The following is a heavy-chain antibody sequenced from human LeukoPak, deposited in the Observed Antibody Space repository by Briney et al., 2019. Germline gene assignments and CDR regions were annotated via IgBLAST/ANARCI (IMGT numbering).Heavy chain of an antibody. V-gene: IGHV4-30-4*01. Sequence: PSQTLSLTCTVSGGSISSGDYYWSWIRQPPGKGLEWIGYIYYSGSTYYNPSLKSRVTISVDTSKNQFSLKLSSVTAADTAVYYCARDSILVGPFRPDAFDIWGQGTMVTVSP. CDR1: GGSISSGDYY. CDR3: ARDSILVGPFRPDAFDI. CDR2: IYYSGST. J-gene: IGHJ3*02. D-gene: IGHD1-26*01.